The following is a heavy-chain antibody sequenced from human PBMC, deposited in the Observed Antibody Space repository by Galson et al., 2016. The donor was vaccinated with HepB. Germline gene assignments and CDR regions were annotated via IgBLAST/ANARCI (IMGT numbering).Heavy chain of an antibody. V-gene: IGHV3-30*18. CDR2: ISNDGNNK. CDR3: AKDYRQRGGRCFRDS. D-gene: IGHD1-26*01. J-gene: IGHJ4*02. Sequence: SLRLSCAVSGFTLTFSLYGMHWVRQATGKGLEWVAFISNDGNNKFYADPVKGRFTVSRDNSKNPLYLQMKSLRTEDTAVYYCAKDYRQRGGRCFRDSWGQGTLVTVSS. CDR1: GFTLTFSLYG.